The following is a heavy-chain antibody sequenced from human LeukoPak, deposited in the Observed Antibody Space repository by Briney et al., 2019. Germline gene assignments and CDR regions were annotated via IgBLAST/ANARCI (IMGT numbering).Heavy chain of an antibody. Sequence: SETLSLTCTVFGDSISSSGYYWGWIRQPPGKGLEWIGSISYSGSTYYSPSLKSRVTISEDTSKNQFSLKLNSVTAADTAMYCCARWPSDPWGQGTLITVSS. CDR1: GDSISSSGYY. CDR3: ARWPSDP. V-gene: IGHV4-39*01. CDR2: ISYSGST. J-gene: IGHJ5*02.